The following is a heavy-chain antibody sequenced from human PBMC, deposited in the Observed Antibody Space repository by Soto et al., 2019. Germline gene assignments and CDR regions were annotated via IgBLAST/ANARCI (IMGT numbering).Heavy chain of an antibody. J-gene: IGHJ3*02. CDR2: IFTGGST. CDR1: GFTVSSNY. D-gene: IGHD6-19*01. V-gene: IGHV3-53*04. CDR3: ARDRYSSGWLDAFDI. Sequence: ESGGGLVQPGGSLRLSCAASGFTVSSNYMSWVRQAPGTGLEWVSVIFTGGSTYYADSVKGRFTISRHSSKNTVYLLMNSLRAEDTAVYYCARDRYSSGWLDAFDIWGQGTMVTVSS.